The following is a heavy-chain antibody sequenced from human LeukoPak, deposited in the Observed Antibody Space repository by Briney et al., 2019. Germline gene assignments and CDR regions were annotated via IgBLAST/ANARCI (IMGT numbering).Heavy chain of an antibody. Sequence: GGSLRLSCAASGFTFSDYYMSWIRQAPGKGLEWVSYISSSGSTIYYADSVKGRFTIPRDNAKNSLYLQMNSLRAEDTAVYYCARVDDFWSGYSKTNWFDPWGQGTLVTVSS. D-gene: IGHD3-3*01. J-gene: IGHJ5*02. CDR2: ISSSGSTI. V-gene: IGHV3-11*04. CDR1: GFTFSDYY. CDR3: ARVDDFWSGYSKTNWFDP.